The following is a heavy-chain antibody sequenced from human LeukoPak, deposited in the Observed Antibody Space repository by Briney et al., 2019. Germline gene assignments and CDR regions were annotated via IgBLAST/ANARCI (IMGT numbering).Heavy chain of an antibody. CDR3: VRSGYYTYQYYYMDV. J-gene: IGHJ6*03. D-gene: IGHD3-3*01. V-gene: IGHV3-33*01. CDR2: IWYDGSNK. CDR1: GFTFSSYG. Sequence: GRSLRLSCAASGFTFSSYGMHWVRQAPGKGLEWVAVIWYDGSNKYYADSVKGRFTISRDNSKNTLYLQMNSLRAEDTAVYYCVRSGYYTYQYYYMDVWGKGTTVTVSS.